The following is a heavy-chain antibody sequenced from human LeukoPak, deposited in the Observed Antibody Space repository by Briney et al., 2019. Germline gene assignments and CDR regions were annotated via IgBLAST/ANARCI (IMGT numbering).Heavy chain of an antibody. CDR1: GYSFTSYW. D-gene: IGHD3-22*01. V-gene: IGHV5-51*01. CDR2: IYPGDSDT. Sequence: GESLKISCKGSGYSFTSYWIGWVRQMPGKGLEWMGIIYPGDSDTRYSPSFRGQVAISADRSISTAYLQWSSLKASDSAMYYCARGGYYDTSGYYFFDLWGQGTLVTVSS. CDR3: ARGGYYDTSGYYFFDL. J-gene: IGHJ4*02.